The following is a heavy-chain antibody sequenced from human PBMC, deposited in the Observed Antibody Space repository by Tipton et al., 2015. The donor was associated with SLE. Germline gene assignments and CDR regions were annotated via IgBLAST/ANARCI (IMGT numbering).Heavy chain of an antibody. Sequence: TLSLTCTVSGGSISSHYWSWIRQPPGKGLEWIGYIYYSGSTNYNPSLKSRVTISVDTSKDQFSLKLSSVTAADTAVYYCARGRGDYYDNWFDPWGQGTLVTVSS. V-gene: IGHV4-59*11. D-gene: IGHD3-22*01. CDR1: GGSISSHY. CDR2: IYYSGST. CDR3: ARGRGDYYDNWFDP. J-gene: IGHJ5*02.